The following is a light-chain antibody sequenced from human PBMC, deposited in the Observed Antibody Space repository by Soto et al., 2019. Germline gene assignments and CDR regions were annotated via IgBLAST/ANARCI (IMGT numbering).Light chain of an antibody. CDR3: QSFDSSLSGV. Sequence: QSVLTQPPSASGSPGQSLTISCKGSNRDVGAYKYVSWYQQRPGTAPKMIIFEVDKRPSGVPNRFSGSRSGDKASLTVSGLQTEDEAEYYCQSFDSSLSGVFGGGTKVTVL. CDR2: EVD. V-gene: IGLV2-8*01. CDR1: NRDVGAYKY. J-gene: IGLJ3*02.